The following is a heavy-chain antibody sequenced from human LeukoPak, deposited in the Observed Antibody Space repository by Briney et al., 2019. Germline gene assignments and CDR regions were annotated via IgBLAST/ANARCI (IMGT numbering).Heavy chain of an antibody. J-gene: IGHJ5*02. CDR1: GGSISSGGYY. CDR3: ARDGEYSSGWYNWFDP. CDR2: IYYSGST. D-gene: IGHD6-19*01. Sequence: SQTLSLTCTVSGGSISSGGYYWSWIRQHPGKGLEWIGYIYYSGSTYYNPSLKSRVTISVDTSKNQFSLKLSSVTAADTAVYYCARDGEYSSGWYNWFDPWGQGTLVTVSS. V-gene: IGHV4-31*03.